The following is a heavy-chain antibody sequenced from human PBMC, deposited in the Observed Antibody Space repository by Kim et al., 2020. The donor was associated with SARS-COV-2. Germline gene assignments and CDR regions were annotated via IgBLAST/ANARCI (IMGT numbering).Heavy chain of an antibody. CDR1: GFTFSSYG. CDR2: ISYDGSNK. V-gene: IGHV3-30*18. Sequence: GGSLRLSCAASGFTFSSYGMHWVRQAPGKGLEWVAVISYDGSNKYYADSVKGRFTISRDNSKNTLYLQMNSLRAEDTAVYYCAKDSYYYDSASFDYWGQGTLVTVSS. D-gene: IGHD3-22*01. CDR3: AKDSYYYDSASFDY. J-gene: IGHJ4*02.